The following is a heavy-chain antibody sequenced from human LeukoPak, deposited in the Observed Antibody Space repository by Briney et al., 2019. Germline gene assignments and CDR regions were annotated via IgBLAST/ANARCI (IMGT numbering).Heavy chain of an antibody. Sequence: SETLSLTCTVSGGSLSSYYWSWIRQPPGKGLEGIGYIYYSGSTNYNPSLKSRVTISVDTSKNQFSLKLSSVTAADTAVYYCARDTMVRGVNGYYYYGMDVWGQGTTVTVSS. CDR2: IYYSGST. V-gene: IGHV4-59*01. CDR1: GGSLSSYY. D-gene: IGHD3-10*01. J-gene: IGHJ6*02. CDR3: ARDTMVRGVNGYYYYGMDV.